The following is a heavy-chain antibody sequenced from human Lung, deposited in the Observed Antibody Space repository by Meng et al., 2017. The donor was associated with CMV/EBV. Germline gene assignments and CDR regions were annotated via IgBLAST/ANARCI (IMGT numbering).Heavy chain of an antibody. CDR3: AGEQGAF. D-gene: IGHD3-16*01. Sequence: SCAVYGGSFSGYYWSWIRQPPGKGLEWIGEINHSGSTNYNPSLKSRVTISVDTSKNQFSLKLSSVTAADTAVYYCAGEQGAFWGQGTLVTVSS. CDR2: INHSGST. CDR1: GGSFSGYY. J-gene: IGHJ4*02. V-gene: IGHV4-34*01.